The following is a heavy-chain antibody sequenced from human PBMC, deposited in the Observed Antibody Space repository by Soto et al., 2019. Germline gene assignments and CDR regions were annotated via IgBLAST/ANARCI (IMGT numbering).Heavy chain of an antibody. CDR1: GFTFSSYA. CDR2: ISSNGGST. D-gene: IGHD5-18*01. Sequence: EVQLVESGGGLVQPGGSLRLSCAASGFTFSSYAMYWVRQAPGKGLEYVSAISSNGGSTYYANSVKGRFTISRDNSKNTLYLQMGSLRAEDMAVYYCARPRGYSYGYDPSPLDYWGQGTLVTVSS. CDR3: ARPRGYSYGYDPSPLDY. V-gene: IGHV3-64*01. J-gene: IGHJ4*01.